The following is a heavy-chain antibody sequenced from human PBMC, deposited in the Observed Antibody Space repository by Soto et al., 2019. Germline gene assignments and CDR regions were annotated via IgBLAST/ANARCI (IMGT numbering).Heavy chain of an antibody. CDR3: AMGRYYDILTGYYIGWFDP. Sequence: GGSLRLSCAASGFTVSSYSMNWVRQAPGKGLEWVSYISSSSSTIYYADSVKGRFTISRDNAKNSLYLQMNSLRSEDTAVYYCAMGRYYDILTGYYIGWFDPWGQGTLVTVSS. CDR2: ISSSSSTI. J-gene: IGHJ5*02. D-gene: IGHD3-9*01. V-gene: IGHV3-48*01. CDR1: GFTVSSYS.